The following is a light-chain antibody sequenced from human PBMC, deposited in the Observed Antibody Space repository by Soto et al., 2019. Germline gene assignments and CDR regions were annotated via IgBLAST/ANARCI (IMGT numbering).Light chain of an antibody. J-gene: IGLJ3*02. CDR3: AAWDDSLSGRV. V-gene: IGLV1-47*02. CDR2: SNN. Sequence: QSVLSQPASACGTPWQRVASSCAESRCNIGSNYVYWYQQLPGTAPKLLIYSNNQRPSGVPDRFSGSKSGTSASLAISGLRSEDEADYYCAAWDDSLSGRVFGGGTKLTVL. CDR1: RCNIGSNY.